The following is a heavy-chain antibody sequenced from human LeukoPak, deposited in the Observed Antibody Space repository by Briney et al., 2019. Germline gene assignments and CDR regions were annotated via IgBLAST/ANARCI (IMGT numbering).Heavy chain of an antibody. CDR2: ISSSSSYI. D-gene: IGHD4-17*01. Sequence: KPGGSLRLSCAASGFTFSSYSMNWVRQAPGKGLEWVSSISSSSSYIYYADSVKGRFTISRDNAKNSLYLQMNSLRAEDTAVYYCARGKPTVTTNAPNAFDIWGQGTMVTVSS. V-gene: IGHV3-21*01. CDR3: ARGKPTVTTNAPNAFDI. CDR1: GFTFSSYS. J-gene: IGHJ3*02.